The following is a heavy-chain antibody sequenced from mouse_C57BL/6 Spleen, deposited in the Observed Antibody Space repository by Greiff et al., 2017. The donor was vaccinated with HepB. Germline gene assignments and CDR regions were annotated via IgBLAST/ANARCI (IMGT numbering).Heavy chain of an antibody. CDR1: GFNIKDYY. V-gene: IGHV14-2*01. D-gene: IGHD2-13*01. CDR2: IDPEDGAT. J-gene: IGHJ2*01. Sequence: EVQLQQSGAELVKPGASVKLSCTASGFNIKDYYMHWVKQRTEQGLEWIGRIDPEDGATKYAPKVQGKATITADTSSNTAYLQLSSLTSEDTAVYYCARDGDYLYYFDYWGQGTTRAVSS. CDR3: ARDGDYLYYFDY.